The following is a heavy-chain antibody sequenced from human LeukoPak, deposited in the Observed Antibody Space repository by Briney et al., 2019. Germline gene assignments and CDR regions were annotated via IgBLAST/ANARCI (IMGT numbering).Heavy chain of an antibody. Sequence: PGGSLRLSCVASGFTFSTYAMSWVRQAPGKGLEWVSAVGGSGGSTYYADSVKGRFTISRDNAKNSLFLQMHSLRAEDTAVYYCAREGGHTSSSEFWGQGTLVTVSS. V-gene: IGHV3-23*01. CDR2: VGGSGGST. CDR1: GFTFSTYA. D-gene: IGHD6-6*01. CDR3: AREGGHTSSSEF. J-gene: IGHJ4*02.